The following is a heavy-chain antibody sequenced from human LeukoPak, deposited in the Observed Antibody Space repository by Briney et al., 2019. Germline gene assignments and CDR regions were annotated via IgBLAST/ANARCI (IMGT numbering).Heavy chain of an antibody. Sequence: VASVKVSCKASGYTFTGYYMHWVRQAPGQGLEWMGWINPNSGGTNYAQKFQGRVTMTRDTSISTAYMELSRLRSDDTAVYYCARSAAGTRLIDYWGQGTLVTVSS. CDR1: GYTFTGYY. CDR3: ARSAAGTRLIDY. CDR2: INPNSGGT. D-gene: IGHD6-13*01. V-gene: IGHV1-2*02. J-gene: IGHJ4*02.